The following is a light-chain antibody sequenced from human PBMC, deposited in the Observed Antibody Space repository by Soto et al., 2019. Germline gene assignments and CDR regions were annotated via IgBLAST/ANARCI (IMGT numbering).Light chain of an antibody. V-gene: IGLV2-8*01. CDR3: TSDAGSSNFV. Sequence: QSALTQPPSASGSPGQSVTISCTGTSSDVGGYNYVSWYQQHPGKAPKLMIYEVSKRPSGVPDRFSGSKSGNTASLTVSGLHAEEEDDYCCTSDAGSSNFVFGTGTKLTVL. CDR2: EVS. CDR1: SSDVGGYNY. J-gene: IGLJ1*01.